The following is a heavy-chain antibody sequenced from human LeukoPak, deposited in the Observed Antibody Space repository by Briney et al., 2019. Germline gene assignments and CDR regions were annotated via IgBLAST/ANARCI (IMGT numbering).Heavy chain of an antibody. CDR1: GYTFTSYY. D-gene: IGHD3-10*01. CDR2: INPSGGST. CDR3: ARDSRYGSRCDY. Sequence: ASVKVSCKASGYTFTSYYMHWVRQAPGQGLEWMGIINPSGGSTSYAQKFQGRVTMTRDTSTSTAYMELRSLRSDDTAVYYCARDSRYGSRCDYWGQGTLVTVSS. V-gene: IGHV1-46*01. J-gene: IGHJ4*02.